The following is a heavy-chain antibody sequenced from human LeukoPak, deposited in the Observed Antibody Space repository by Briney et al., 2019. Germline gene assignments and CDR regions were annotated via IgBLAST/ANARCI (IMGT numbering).Heavy chain of an antibody. CDR1: GGSFSGYY. J-gene: IGHJ4*02. V-gene: IGHV4-34*01. CDR2: INHSGST. D-gene: IGHD6-13*01. Sequence: SETLSLTSAVYGGSFSGYYWSWIRQPPGKGLEWIGEINHSGSTNYNPSLKSRVTISVDTSKNQFSLKLSSVTAADTAVYYCARGGDSSSWYGLVDYWGQGTLVTVSS. CDR3: ARGGDSSSWYGLVDY.